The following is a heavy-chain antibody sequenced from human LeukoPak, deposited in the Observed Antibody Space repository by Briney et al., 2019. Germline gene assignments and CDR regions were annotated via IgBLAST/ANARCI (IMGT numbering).Heavy chain of an antibody. CDR1: GGTFSSYA. CDR2: IIPILGIA. J-gene: IGHJ4*02. CDR3: ARGSAISGSYYY. V-gene: IGHV1-69*04. D-gene: IGHD1-26*01. Sequence: VKVSCKASGGTFSSYAISWVRQAPGQGLEWMGRIIPILGIANYAQKFQGRVTITADKSTSTAYMELSSLRSEDTAVYYCARGSAISGSYYYWGQGTLVTVSS.